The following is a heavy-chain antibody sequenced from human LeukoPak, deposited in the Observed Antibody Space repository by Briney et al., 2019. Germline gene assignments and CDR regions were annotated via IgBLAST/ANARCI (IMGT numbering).Heavy chain of an antibody. D-gene: IGHD3-22*01. V-gene: IGHV3-9*01. CDR3: AKVPLIYDRSGNYFDY. Sequence: GRSLRLSCAASGFTFDDYAMHWVRQAPGKGLEWVSGISFNSGSIGYADSVKGRFTISRDNAKKSLYLQMNSLRAEDTALYYCAKVPLIYDRSGNYFDYWGQGTLVTVSS. CDR2: ISFNSGSI. CDR1: GFTFDDYA. J-gene: IGHJ4*02.